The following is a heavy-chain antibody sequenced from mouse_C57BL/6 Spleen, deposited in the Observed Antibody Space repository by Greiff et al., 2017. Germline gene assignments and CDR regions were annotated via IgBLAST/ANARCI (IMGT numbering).Heavy chain of an antibody. Sequence: QVQLQQSGAELAKPGASVKLSCKASGYTFTSYWMHWVKQRPGQGLEWIGYINPSSGYTKYNQKFKDKATLTADESSSTAYMQLSSLTYEDAAVYYCARSYYGSSYGYFDVWGTGTTVTVAS. D-gene: IGHD1-1*01. J-gene: IGHJ1*03. CDR2: INPSSGYT. V-gene: IGHV1-7*01. CDR1: GYTFTSYW. CDR3: ARSYYGSSYGYFDV.